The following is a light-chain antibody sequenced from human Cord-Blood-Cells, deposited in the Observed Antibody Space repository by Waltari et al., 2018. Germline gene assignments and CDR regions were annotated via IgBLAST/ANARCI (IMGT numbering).Light chain of an antibody. V-gene: IGLV2-11*01. J-gene: IGLJ3*02. CDR3: CSYAGSYTRV. Sequence: QSALTQPRSVPGSPGLSVTISCTGTSSDVGGYNYVSWYQQHPGKAPKPMIYDVSKRPSGVPDRFSGSKSGNTASLTISGLQAEDEADYYCCSYAGSYTRVFGGGTKLTVL. CDR1: SSDVGGYNY. CDR2: DVS.